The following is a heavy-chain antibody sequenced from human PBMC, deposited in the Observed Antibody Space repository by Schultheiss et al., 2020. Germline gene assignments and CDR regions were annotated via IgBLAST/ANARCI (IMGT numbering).Heavy chain of an antibody. CDR1: GGSISSSYW. Sequence: SETLSLTCAVSGGSISSSYWWSWVRQPPGKGLEWIGYIYYSGSTYYNPSLKSRVTISVDTSKNQFSLKLSSVTAADTAVYYCARGGGSYVYFDYWGQGTLVTVFS. D-gene: IGHD1-26*01. V-gene: IGHV4-4*02. CDR2: IYYSGST. CDR3: ARGGGSYVYFDY. J-gene: IGHJ4*02.